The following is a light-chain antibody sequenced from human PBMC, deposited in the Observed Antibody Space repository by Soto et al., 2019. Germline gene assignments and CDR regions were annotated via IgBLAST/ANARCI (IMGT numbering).Light chain of an antibody. Sequence: QSALTQPASVSGSPGQSITISCTGTSSDVGGYDYVSWYQLHPGKAPKLMIFEVSNRPSGASYRFSGSKSGNTASLTISGLQVEDDADYFCSPDSISTDYIFRCATKVTV. V-gene: IGLV2-14*01. CDR2: EVS. CDR1: SSDVGGYDY. CDR3: SPDSISTDYI. J-gene: IGLJ1*01.